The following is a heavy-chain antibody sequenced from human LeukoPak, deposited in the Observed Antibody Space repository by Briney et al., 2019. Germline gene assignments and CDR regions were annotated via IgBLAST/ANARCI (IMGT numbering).Heavy chain of an antibody. CDR3: ARATGETRYYGMDV. CDR1: GFTLSSYW. Sequence: GGSLRLSCAASGFTLSSYWMHWVRQAPGKGLVWVSRINSDGRSTIYADSVKGRFTISRDNAKNTLYLQTNSLRAEDTAVYYCARATGETRYYGMDVWGKGTTVTVSS. CDR2: INSDGRST. J-gene: IGHJ6*04. V-gene: IGHV3-74*01. D-gene: IGHD3-10*01.